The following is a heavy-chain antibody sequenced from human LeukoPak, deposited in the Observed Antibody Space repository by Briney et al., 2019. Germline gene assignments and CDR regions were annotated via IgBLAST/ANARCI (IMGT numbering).Heavy chain of an antibody. J-gene: IGHJ4*02. CDR1: GGSFSSYY. CDR2: IHYSGST. V-gene: IGHV4-59*01. D-gene: IGHD3-22*01. Sequence: SETLSLTCAVYGGSFSSYYWSWIRQPPGKGLEWIGCIHYSGSTNYNPSLKSRVTISVDTSKNQFSLKLSSVTAADTAVYYCARVRDRSSYFYDLDYWGQGTLVTVSS. CDR3: ARVRDRSSYFYDLDY.